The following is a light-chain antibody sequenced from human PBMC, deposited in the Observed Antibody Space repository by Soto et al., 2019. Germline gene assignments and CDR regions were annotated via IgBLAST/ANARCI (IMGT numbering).Light chain of an antibody. CDR1: QSISIY. J-gene: IGKJ1*01. Sequence: EIVLTQSPATLSLSPGERATLSCRASQSISIYLAWYQQKPGQAPRLLIYDASNRATGIPARLSGSGSGTDFTLTISSLEPEDFAVYYCQQRSNWPWTFGQGTKVEIK. CDR2: DAS. V-gene: IGKV3-11*01. CDR3: QQRSNWPWT.